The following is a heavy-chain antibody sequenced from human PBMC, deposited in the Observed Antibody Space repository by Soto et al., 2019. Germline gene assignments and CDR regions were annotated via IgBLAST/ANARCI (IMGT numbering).Heavy chain of an antibody. J-gene: IGHJ3*02. CDR1: GGTFSSYA. CDR3: AGATEAFDI. Sequence: QVQLVQSGAEVKKPGSSVKVSCKASGGTFSSYAISWVRQAPGQGLEWMGGIIPIFGTANYAQKFQGRVTINAGETAGTGYMELRSLRSEDKAVYYCAGATEAFDIWGQGTMVTVSS. CDR2: IIPIFGTA. V-gene: IGHV1-69*12.